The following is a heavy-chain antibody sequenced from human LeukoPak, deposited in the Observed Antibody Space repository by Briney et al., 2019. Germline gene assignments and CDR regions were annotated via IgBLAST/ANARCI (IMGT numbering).Heavy chain of an antibody. D-gene: IGHD2-8*01. V-gene: IGHV1-2*02. J-gene: IGHJ4*02. CDR3: ARARMVYAADFDY. CDR2: INPNSGGT. CDR1: GYTFTGYY. Sequence: ASVKVSCKASGYTFTGYYMHWVRQAPGQGLEWMGWINPNSGGTNYAQKFQGRVTMTRDTSISTAYMELSRLRSDDTAVYYCARARMVYAADFDYWGQGTLVTVSS.